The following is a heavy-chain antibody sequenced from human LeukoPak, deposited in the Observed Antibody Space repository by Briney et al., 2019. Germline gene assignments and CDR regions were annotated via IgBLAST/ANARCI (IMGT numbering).Heavy chain of an antibody. CDR2: IYYSGST. CDR1: GGSISSDC. CDR3: ARDRGYCSGGGCCRWFDP. Sequence: PSETLSVTCTVSGGSISSDCWSWIRQPPGKGLEWIGYIYYSGSTNYNPSLKSRVTISVDTSKNQFSLKLSSVTAADTAVYYCARDRGYCSGGGCCRWFDPWGQGTLVTVSS. V-gene: IGHV4-59*01. D-gene: IGHD2-15*01. J-gene: IGHJ5*02.